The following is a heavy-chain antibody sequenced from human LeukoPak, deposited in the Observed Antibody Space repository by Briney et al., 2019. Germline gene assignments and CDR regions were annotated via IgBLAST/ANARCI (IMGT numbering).Heavy chain of an antibody. CDR1: GFTFSSYS. CDR2: ISSSSSTI. D-gene: IGHD6-13*01. Sequence: PGGSLRLSCAASGFTFSSYSMNWVRQAPGQGLEWVSYISSSSSTIYYADSVKGRFTISRDNAKNSLYLQMNSLRAEDTAVYYCARRQLVASEEAFDWFDPWGQGTLVTVSS. V-gene: IGHV3-48*04. CDR3: ARRQLVASEEAFDWFDP. J-gene: IGHJ5*02.